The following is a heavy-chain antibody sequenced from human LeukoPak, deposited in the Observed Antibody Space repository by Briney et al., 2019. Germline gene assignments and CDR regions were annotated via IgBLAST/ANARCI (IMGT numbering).Heavy chain of an antibody. D-gene: IGHD2-15*01. V-gene: IGHV3-7*01. CDR1: GFTFTKFW. CDR3: AGGVPLLLSDPSFDY. CDR2: IKQDGSEK. Sequence: GGSLRLSCEASGFTFTKFWMSWVRQAPGKGLEWVANIKQDGSEKYYVDSVKGRFTISRDNAKNSLYLQMNSLRAEDTAVYYCAGGVPLLLSDPSFDYWGQGTLVTVSS. J-gene: IGHJ4*02.